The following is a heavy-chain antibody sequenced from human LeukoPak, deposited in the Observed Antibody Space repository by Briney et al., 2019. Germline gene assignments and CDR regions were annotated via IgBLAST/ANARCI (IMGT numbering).Heavy chain of an antibody. CDR2: MNPNSGNT. D-gene: IGHD2-2*01. V-gene: IGHV1-8*03. CDR1: GYTFTSYD. CDR3: ARGSVRSSTSCEEWFDP. Sequence: ASVKVSCKASGYTFTSYDINWVRQATGQGLEWMGWMNPNSGNTGYAQKFQGRVTITRNTSISTAYMELSSLRSEDTAVYYCARGSVRSSTSCEEWFDPWGQGTLVTVSS. J-gene: IGHJ5*02.